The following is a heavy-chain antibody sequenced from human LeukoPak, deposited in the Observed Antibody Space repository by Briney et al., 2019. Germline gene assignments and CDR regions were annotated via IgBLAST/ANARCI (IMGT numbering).Heavy chain of an antibody. D-gene: IGHD3-3*01. Sequence: GGSLRLSCAASGFTFSSYSMNWVRQAPGKGLEWVANIKQDGSEKYYVDSVKGRFTISRDNAKNSLYLQMNSLRAEDTAVYYCARAGFWSGYYLCWGQGTLVTVSS. V-gene: IGHV3-7*01. CDR3: ARAGFWSGYYLC. CDR2: IKQDGSEK. CDR1: GFTFSSYS. J-gene: IGHJ4*02.